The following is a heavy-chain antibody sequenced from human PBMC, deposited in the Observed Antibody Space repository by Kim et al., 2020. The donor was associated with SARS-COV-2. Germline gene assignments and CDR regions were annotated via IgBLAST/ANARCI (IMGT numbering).Heavy chain of an antibody. CDR2: IYYTGSA. CDR1: GGSITSDY. V-gene: IGHV4-59*12. Sequence: SETLSLTCTVSGGSITSDYWSWIRQPPGKGLEWIGYIYYTGSANYHPSLKSRVTMSVDTSKNQFTLKVTSVTAADTAVYYCARWPVDIRFDPWGQGTLVTVSS. D-gene: IGHD5-12*01. J-gene: IGHJ5*02. CDR3: ARWPVDIRFDP.